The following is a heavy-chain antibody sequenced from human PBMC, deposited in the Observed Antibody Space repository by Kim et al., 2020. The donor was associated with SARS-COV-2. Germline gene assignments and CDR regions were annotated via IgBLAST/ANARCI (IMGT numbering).Heavy chain of an antibody. V-gene: IGHV4-39*01. CDR1: GGSISSSSYY. CDR3: ARRPNYYDSSGYPTDHFDY. CDR2: IYYSGST. J-gene: IGHJ4*02. Sequence: SETLSLTCTVSGGSISSSSYYWGWIRQPPGKGLEWIGSIYYSGSTYYNPSLKSRVTISVDTSKNQFSLKLSSVTAADTAVYYCARRPNYYDSSGYPTDHFDYWGQGTLVTVSS. D-gene: IGHD3-22*01.